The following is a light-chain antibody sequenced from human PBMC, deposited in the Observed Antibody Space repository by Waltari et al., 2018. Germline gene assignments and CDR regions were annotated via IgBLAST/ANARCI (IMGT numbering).Light chain of an antibody. J-gene: IGKJ2*01. CDR2: AAS. V-gene: IGKV3-15*01. CDR1: PSFSTN. Sequence: EIVVTQSPATLSVSPGDTATVSCRASPSFSTNLAWYQHKPGQAPRLLIHAASTRATAIPARFSGSGSGTEFTLTVSSLHSEDSAVYYCQQYNVWPHTFGQGTRLEIK. CDR3: QQYNVWPHT.